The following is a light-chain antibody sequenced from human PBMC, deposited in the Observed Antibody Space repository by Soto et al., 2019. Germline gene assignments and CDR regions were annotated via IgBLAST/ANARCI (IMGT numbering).Light chain of an antibody. V-gene: IGKV1-9*01. CDR3: QQHDGRPTMT. CDR2: AAS. Sequence: DIQLTQSPSFLSASVGDRVTITCRASQGISSYLAWYQQKPGKAPKLLIYAASTLQSGVPSRFSGSGSGTEFTLTISSLQPEDFATYYCQQHDGRPTMTFGQGTRLDSK. CDR1: QGISSY. J-gene: IGKJ5*01.